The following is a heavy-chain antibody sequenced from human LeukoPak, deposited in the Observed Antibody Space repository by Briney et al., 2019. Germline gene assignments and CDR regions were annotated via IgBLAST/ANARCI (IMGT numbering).Heavy chain of an antibody. V-gene: IGHV4-38-2*02. CDR2: IYHSGST. D-gene: IGHD3-22*01. J-gene: IGHJ4*02. Sequence: SETLSLTCTVSGYSISSGYYWGWIRQPPGKGLEWIGSIYHSGSTYYNPSLKSRVTISVDTSKNQFSLKLSSVTAADTAVYYCAHSSGYYYVEYFDYWGQGTLVTVSS. CDR1: GYSISSGYY. CDR3: AHSSGYYYVEYFDY.